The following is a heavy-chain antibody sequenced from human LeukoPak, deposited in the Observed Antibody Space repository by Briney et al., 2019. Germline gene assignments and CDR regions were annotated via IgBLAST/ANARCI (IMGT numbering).Heavy chain of an antibody. CDR1: GGSFSGYY. Sequence: SETLSLTCAVYGGSFSGYYWSWIRQPPGKGLEWIGEINHSGSTNYNPSLKSRVTISVDTSKNQFSLKLSSVTAADTAVYYCASGNRYYYDSSGYSPSFDYWGQGTLVTVSP. J-gene: IGHJ4*02. V-gene: IGHV4-34*01. CDR2: INHSGST. CDR3: ASGNRYYYDSSGYSPSFDY. D-gene: IGHD3-22*01.